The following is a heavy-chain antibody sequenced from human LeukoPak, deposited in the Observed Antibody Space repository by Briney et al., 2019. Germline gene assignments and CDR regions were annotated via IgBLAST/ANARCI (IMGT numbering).Heavy chain of an antibody. J-gene: IGHJ4*02. CDR3: AMRRYCSSTSCYPFDD. V-gene: IGHV3-23*01. CDR1: GFTFSSYA. D-gene: IGHD2-2*01. CDR2: ISGSGGST. Sequence: GGSLRLSCAASGFTFSSYAMSWVRQAPGKGLEWVSAISGSGGSTYYADSVKGRFTISRDNSKNTLYLQMNSLRAEDTAVYYCAMRRYCSSTSCYPFDDWGQGTLVTVSS.